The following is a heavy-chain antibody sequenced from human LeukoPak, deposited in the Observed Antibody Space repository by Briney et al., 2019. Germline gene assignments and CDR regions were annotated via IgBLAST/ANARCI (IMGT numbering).Heavy chain of an antibody. V-gene: IGHV1-18*01. Sequence: GASVKVSCKASGYTFTSYGISWVRQAPGQGLEWMGWISAYNGNTNYAQKLQGRVTMTTDTSTSTAYMELRSLRSDDTAVYYCARDSRCSGGSCYGTMGYWGQGTLVTVS. CDR1: GYTFTSYG. D-gene: IGHD2-15*01. J-gene: IGHJ4*02. CDR2: ISAYNGNT. CDR3: ARDSRCSGGSCYGTMGY.